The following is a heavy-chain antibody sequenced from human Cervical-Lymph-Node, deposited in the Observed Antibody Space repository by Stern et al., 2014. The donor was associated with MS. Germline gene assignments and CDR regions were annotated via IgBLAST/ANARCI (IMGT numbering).Heavy chain of an antibody. J-gene: IGHJ4*02. CDR1: GFIFDAYA. CDR2: ISYNSDTI. Sequence: EVQLLESGGGLVQPGRSLRLSCAASGFIFDAYAMHWVRQAPGKGLEWVSVISYNSDTIDYADSVKGRFTVSRDNAKNCLYLQMNALRAEDTAFYYCAKDIAGPVVWGRGTLVTVSS. V-gene: IGHV3-9*01. D-gene: IGHD2-15*01. CDR3: AKDIAGPVV.